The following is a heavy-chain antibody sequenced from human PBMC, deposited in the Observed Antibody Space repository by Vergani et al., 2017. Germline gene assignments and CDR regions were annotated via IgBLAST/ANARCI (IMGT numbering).Heavy chain of an antibody. CDR3: AKDRDGYNCY. D-gene: IGHD5-24*01. V-gene: IGHV3-30*04. J-gene: IGHJ4*02. CDR1: GFTFSSYA. CDR2: ISYDGSNK. Sequence: QVQLVESGGGVVQPGRSLRLSCAASGFTFSSYAMHWVRQAPGKGLEWVAVISYDGSNKYYADSVKGRFTISRDNSKNTLYLQMNSLRAEDTAVYYCAKDRDGYNCYWGQGTLVTVSS.